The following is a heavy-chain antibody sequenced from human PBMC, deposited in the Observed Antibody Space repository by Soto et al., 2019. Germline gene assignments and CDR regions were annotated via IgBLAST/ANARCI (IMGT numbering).Heavy chain of an antibody. CDR1: GYSFTSYW. J-gene: IGHJ4*02. CDR3: VAIIAVAGTTN. Sequence: GESLKISCKGSGYSFTSYWISWVRQMPGKGLEWMGRIDPSDSYTNYSPSFQGHVTISADKSISTAHLQWSSLKASDTAMYYCVAIIAVAGTTNWGQGTLVTVSS. CDR2: IDPSDSYT. D-gene: IGHD6-19*01. V-gene: IGHV5-10-1*01.